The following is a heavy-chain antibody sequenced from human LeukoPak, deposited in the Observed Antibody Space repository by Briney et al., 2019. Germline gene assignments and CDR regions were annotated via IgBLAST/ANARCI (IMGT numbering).Heavy chain of an antibody. CDR1: GGSISSSSYY. V-gene: IGHV4-39*07. D-gene: IGHD6-13*01. CDR3: ARVRRGYNWFDP. Sequence: SETLSLTCTVSGGSISSSSYYWGWIRQPPGKGLEWIGSIYYSGSTYYNPSLKSRVTISVDTSKNQFSLKLSSVTAADTAVYYCARVRRGYNWFDPWGQRTLVTVSS. CDR2: IYYSGST. J-gene: IGHJ5*02.